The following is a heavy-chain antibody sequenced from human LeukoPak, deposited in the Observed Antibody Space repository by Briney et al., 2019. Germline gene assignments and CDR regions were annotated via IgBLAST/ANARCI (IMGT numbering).Heavy chain of an antibody. CDR3: AKDEPRYSSSWSPGAWV. J-gene: IGHJ3*01. D-gene: IGHD6-13*01. CDR2: INDDGSDT. V-gene: IGHV3-74*01. Sequence: QPGGSLRLSCAASGFTFKLYWMHWVRQVPGKRPVWVSRINDDGSDTIYADSVRGRFTISRDDAKNTVYLQMNNLRAEDTAVYYCAKDEPRYSSSWSPGAWVWGQGTMVTVSS. CDR1: GFTFKLYW.